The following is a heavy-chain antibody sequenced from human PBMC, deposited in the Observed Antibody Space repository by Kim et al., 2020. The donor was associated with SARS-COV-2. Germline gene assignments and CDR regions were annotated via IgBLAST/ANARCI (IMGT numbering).Heavy chain of an antibody. D-gene: IGHD3-22*01. J-gene: IGHJ5*02. CDR3: ARQNDRLFGGFDP. Sequence: YSPSFQGQVTISADKSISTAYLQWSSLKASDTAMYYCARQNDRLFGGFDPWGQGTLVTVSS. V-gene: IGHV5-51*01.